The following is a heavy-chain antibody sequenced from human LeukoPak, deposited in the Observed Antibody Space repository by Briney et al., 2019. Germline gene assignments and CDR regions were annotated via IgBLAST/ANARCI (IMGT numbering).Heavy chain of an antibody. CDR2: ISYDGSNK. CDR3: AKDRETLYDSSGYPDY. V-gene: IGHV3-30*18. J-gene: IGHJ4*02. D-gene: IGHD3-22*01. Sequence: PGGSLRLSCAASGFTFSSYGMHWVRQAPGQGLEWVAVISYDGSNKYYADSVKGRFTISRDNSMNTLYLQMNSLRAEDTAVYYCAKDRETLYDSSGYPDYWGQGTLVTVSS. CDR1: GFTFSSYG.